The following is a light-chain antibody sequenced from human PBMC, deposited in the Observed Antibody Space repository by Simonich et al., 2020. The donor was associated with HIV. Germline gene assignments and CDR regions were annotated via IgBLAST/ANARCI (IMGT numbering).Light chain of an antibody. CDR2: EGS. V-gene: IGLV2-23*01. CDR1: SSDVGSYNL. CDR3: CSYAGSSTWV. Sequence: QSALTQPASVSGSPGQSITISCTGTSSDVGSYNLVSWYQQNPGKAPKLMIYEGSTRPSGVSNRFSGSKSGNTASLTISGLQAEDEADYYCCSYAGSSTWVFGGGTKLTVL. J-gene: IGLJ3*02.